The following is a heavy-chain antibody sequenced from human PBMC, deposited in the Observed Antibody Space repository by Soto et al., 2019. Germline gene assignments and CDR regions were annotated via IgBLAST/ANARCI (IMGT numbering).Heavy chain of an antibody. J-gene: IGHJ6*02. D-gene: IGHD3-3*02. V-gene: IGHV4-39*02. CDR2: IYYTGST. CDR3: ARSVGSLSHFRAFYYYYRKDV. CDR1: GGSISRSTSF. Sequence: SETLSLTCTVSGGSISRSTSFWSWVRQPPGKGLEWIGSIYYTGSTYYNPSLKSRVTFSVDTSKNHFSLKLSSVTAADTAVYYCARSVGSLSHFRAFYYYYRKDVWGQGTKVTVSS.